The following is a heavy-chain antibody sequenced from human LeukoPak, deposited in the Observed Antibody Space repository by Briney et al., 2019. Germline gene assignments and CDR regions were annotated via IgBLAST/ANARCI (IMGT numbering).Heavy chain of an antibody. CDR2: IIPIFGTA. Sequence: GGSLRLSCAVSGFTFSSYAISWVRQAPGQGLEWMGGIIPIFGTANYAQKFQGRVTITADESTSTAYMELSSLRSEDTAVYYCARDLGMYYFDYWGQGTLVTVSS. J-gene: IGHJ4*02. CDR3: ARDLGMYYFDY. CDR1: GFTFSSYA. V-gene: IGHV1-69*01.